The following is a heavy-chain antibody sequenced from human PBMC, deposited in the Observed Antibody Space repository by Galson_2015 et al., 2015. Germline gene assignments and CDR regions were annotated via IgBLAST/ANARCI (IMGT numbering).Heavy chain of an antibody. CDR3: TRRKQQPGMDV. V-gene: IGHV3-73*01. Sequence: CAASGFTFCGYALHWVRQASGPGLGWVGRVRSNANSYATAYAASVKGRFTISRDDSKNTAYLQMNSLKTEDTAVYYCTRRKQQPGMDVWGQGTTVTVSS. D-gene: IGHD6-13*01. CDR2: VRSNANSYAT. J-gene: IGHJ6*02. CDR1: GFTFCGYA.